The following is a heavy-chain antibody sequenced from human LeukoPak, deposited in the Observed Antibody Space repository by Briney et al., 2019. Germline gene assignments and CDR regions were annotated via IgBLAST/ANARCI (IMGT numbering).Heavy chain of an antibody. V-gene: IGHV4-30-2*01. Sequence: SQTLSLTCAVSGGSISSAGYSWSWIRQPPGKGLEWIGYIYHSGSTYYNSSLKSRVTISVDRSKNQFSLKLTSVTAADAAVYYCARLGRYDYFIDYWGQGTLVTVSS. CDR3: ARLGRYDYFIDY. J-gene: IGHJ4*02. D-gene: IGHD3-16*01. CDR2: IYHSGST. CDR1: GGSISSAGYS.